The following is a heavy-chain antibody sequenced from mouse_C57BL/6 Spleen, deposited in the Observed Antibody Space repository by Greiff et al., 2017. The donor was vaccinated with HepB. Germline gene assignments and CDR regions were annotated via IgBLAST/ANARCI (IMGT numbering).Heavy chain of an antibody. CDR2: IDPSDSYT. CDR3: ARGAPYAMDY. Sequence: VQLQQSGAELVKPGASVKLSCKASGYTFTSYWMQWVKQRPGQGLEWIGEIDPSDSYTNYNQKFKGKATLTVDTSSSTAYMQLSSLTSEDSAVYDCARGAPYAMDYWGQGTSVTVSS. CDR1: GYTFTSYW. V-gene: IGHV1-50*01. J-gene: IGHJ4*01.